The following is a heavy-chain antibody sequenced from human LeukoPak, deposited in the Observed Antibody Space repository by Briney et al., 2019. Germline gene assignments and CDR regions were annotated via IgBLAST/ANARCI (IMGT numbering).Heavy chain of an antibody. J-gene: IGHJ4*02. D-gene: IGHD5-12*01. CDR1: GFTFSTYS. CDR2: ISSSSSNI. Sequence: GRSLRLSCAASGFTFSTYSMNWVRQAPGKGLEWVSYISSSSSNIYYADSVKGRFTISRDNAKNSLDLQMNSLRDEDTAVYYCARGVATVEYWGQGTLVTVSS. CDR3: ARGVATVEY. V-gene: IGHV3-48*02.